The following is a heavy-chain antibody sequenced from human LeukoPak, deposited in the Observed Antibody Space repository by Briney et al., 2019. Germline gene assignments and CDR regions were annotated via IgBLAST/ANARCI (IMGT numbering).Heavy chain of an antibody. V-gene: IGHV3-11*01. Sequence: GSLRLSCAASGFTFSDYYMSWIRQAPGKGLERVSYISSSGSTIYYADSVKGRFTISRDNAKNSLYLQMNSLRAEDTAVCYCARDRSDSGSPSTPDYWGQGTLVTVSS. J-gene: IGHJ4*02. CDR1: GFTFSDYY. D-gene: IGHD1-26*01. CDR2: ISSSGSTI. CDR3: ARDRSDSGSPSTPDY.